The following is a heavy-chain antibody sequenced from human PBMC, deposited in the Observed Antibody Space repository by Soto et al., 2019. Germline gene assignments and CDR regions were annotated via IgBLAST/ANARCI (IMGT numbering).Heavy chain of an antibody. CDR1: GDSISSGDYY. V-gene: IGHV4-30-4*01. Sequence: SETLSLTCTVSGDSISSGDYYWSWIRQPPGKGLEWIGCIYYSGNTYYNPSLKSRFSISVDTSKNQFSLKLSSVTAADTAVYYCARDFKRYSSRTGPLESWGLATPVTVSS. D-gene: IGHD6-13*01. CDR2: IYYSGNT. J-gene: IGHJ4*02. CDR3: ARDFKRYSSRTGPLES.